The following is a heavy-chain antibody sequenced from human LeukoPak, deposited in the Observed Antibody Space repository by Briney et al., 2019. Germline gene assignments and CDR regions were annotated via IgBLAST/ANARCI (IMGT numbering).Heavy chain of an antibody. J-gene: IGHJ6*04. CDR1: GFTFSSYS. Sequence: GGSLRLSCAASGFTFSSYSMNWVRQAPGKGLEWVSSISSGSSYIYYADSVKGRFTISRDNAKNSLYLQMNSLRAEDTAVYYCARVAATTMSYYYYYGMDVWGKGTTVTVSS. CDR2: ISSGSSYI. D-gene: IGHD5-12*01. CDR3: ARVAATTMSYYYYYGMDV. V-gene: IGHV3-21*01.